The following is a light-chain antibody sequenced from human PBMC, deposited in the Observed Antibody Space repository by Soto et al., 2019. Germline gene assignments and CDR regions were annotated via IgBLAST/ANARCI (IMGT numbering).Light chain of an antibody. CDR3: CSYAASSTFV. CDR1: SSDVGSYNL. V-gene: IGLV2-23*03. Sequence: QSALTQPASVSGSPGQSITISCTGTSSDVGSYNLVSWYQQHPGKAPKLMIYEGSKRPSGVSNRFSGSKSGNTASLTISGLQAEDEADYYCCSYAASSTFVFGGGPQLTVL. J-gene: IGLJ2*01. CDR2: EGS.